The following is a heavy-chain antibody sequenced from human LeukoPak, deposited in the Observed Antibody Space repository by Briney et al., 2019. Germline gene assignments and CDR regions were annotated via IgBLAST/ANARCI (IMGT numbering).Heavy chain of an antibody. Sequence: SETLSLTCTVSGGSINSYYWNWIRQPPGKGLEWIGYIYYSGSTNYNPSLRSRVTISLDTSKKQFSLKLSSVTAADTAMYYCAREGGTVPDYWGQGTLVTVSS. CDR1: GGSINSYY. D-gene: IGHD4-17*01. J-gene: IGHJ4*02. CDR2: IYYSGST. V-gene: IGHV4-59*01. CDR3: AREGGTVPDY.